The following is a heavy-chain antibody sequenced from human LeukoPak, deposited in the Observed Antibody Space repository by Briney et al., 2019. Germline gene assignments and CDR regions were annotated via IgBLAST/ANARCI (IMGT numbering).Heavy chain of an antibody. CDR1: GFTFSSYA. CDR3: ARALGSSWYPGWFDP. CDR2: ISSNGGST. J-gene: IGHJ5*02. Sequence: PGGSLRLSCAASGFTFSSYAMHWVRQAPGKGLEYVSAISSNGGSTYYANSVKGRFTISRDNSKNTLYLQMGSLRAEDMAVYYCARALGSSWYPGWFDPWGQGTLVTASS. V-gene: IGHV3-64*01. D-gene: IGHD6-13*01.